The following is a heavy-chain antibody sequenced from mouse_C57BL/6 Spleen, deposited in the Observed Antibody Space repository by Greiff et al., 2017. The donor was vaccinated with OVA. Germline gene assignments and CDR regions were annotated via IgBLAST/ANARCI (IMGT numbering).Heavy chain of an antibody. V-gene: IGHV5-17*01. D-gene: IGHD1-1*01. CDR2: ICSGSSTI. CDR1: GFTFSDYG. J-gene: IGHJ1*03. CDR3: ARLSIDGWYFDV. Sequence: EVKLVESGGGLVKPGGSLKLSCAASGFTFSDYGMHWVRQAPEKGLEWVAYICSGSSTIYYADTVKGRFTISRDNAKNTLFLQMTSLRSEDTAMYYCARLSIDGWYFDVWGTGTTVTVSS.